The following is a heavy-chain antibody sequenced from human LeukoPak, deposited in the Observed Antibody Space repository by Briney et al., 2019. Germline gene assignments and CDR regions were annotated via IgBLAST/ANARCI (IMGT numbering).Heavy chain of an antibody. CDR1: GCTFSSYS. D-gene: IGHD4-17*01. Sequence: GGSLRLSCAASGCTFSSYSMNWVRQAPGKGLEWVSYISSSSSTIYYADSVKGRFTISRDNAKNSLYLQMNSLRAEDTAVYYCASYTDYGGQDAFDIWGQGTMVTVSS. CDR3: ASYTDYGGQDAFDI. V-gene: IGHV3-48*01. J-gene: IGHJ3*02. CDR2: ISSSSSTI.